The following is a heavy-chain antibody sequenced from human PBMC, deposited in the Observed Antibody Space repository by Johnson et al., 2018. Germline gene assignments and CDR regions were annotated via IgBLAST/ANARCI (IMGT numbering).Heavy chain of an antibody. CDR1: GFTFSSYG. CDR2: ISYDGSSK. V-gene: IGHV3-33*08. J-gene: IGHJ6*02. Sequence: QVQLVQSGGGLVKPGGSLRLSCAASGFTFSSYGMHWVRQAPGKGLEWVSIISYDGSSKDYADSVKGRFTISRDNSRNTLYLQMNSLRAEDTAVYYCARGYCSSTSCYLNYYYYGMDVWGQGTTVTVSS. CDR3: ARGYCSSTSCYLNYYYYGMDV. D-gene: IGHD2-2*01.